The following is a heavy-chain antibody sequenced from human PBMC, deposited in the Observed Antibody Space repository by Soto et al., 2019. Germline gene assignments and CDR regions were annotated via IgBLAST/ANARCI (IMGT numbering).Heavy chain of an antibody. CDR2: ISNDGSNK. CDR3: AKDRVSEHSSGWPQGH. J-gene: IGHJ4*02. CDR1: VFTFIGYG. D-gene: IGHD6-19*01. Sequence: PGGSLRPSCPASVFTFIGYGMHWVRQAPGKGLEWVAVISNDGSNKYYVDSVKGRFTISRDNSKNTLDLQMNSLRAEDTAVYYCAKDRVSEHSSGWPQGHWGQGTLVTVSS. V-gene: IGHV3-30*18.